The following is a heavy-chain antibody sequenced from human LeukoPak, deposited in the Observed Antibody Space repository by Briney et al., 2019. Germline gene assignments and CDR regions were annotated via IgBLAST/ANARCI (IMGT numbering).Heavy chain of an antibody. CDR1: GFTFNTYA. Sequence: GGSLRLSCAASGFTFNTYAMNWVRQAPGKGLEWVSVIYSGGSTYYADSVKGRFTISRDNSKNTLYLQMNSLRAEDTAVYYCARDPGGVVPAAMVDYWGQGTLVTVSS. CDR2: IYSGGST. D-gene: IGHD2-2*01. J-gene: IGHJ4*02. V-gene: IGHV3-66*02. CDR3: ARDPGGVVPAAMVDY.